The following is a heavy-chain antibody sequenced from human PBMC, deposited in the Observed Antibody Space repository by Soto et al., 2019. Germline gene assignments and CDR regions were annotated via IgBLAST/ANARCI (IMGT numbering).Heavy chain of an antibody. J-gene: IGHJ6*02. D-gene: IGHD3-16*01. V-gene: IGHV3-33*01. CDR3: ARPGGATIQYYYHGMDV. Sequence: QVQLVESGGCVVQPGRSLRLSCAASGFTFSNYGMHWVRQAPGKGLEWVAVIWFDGNNQYYADSVKGRFTISRYNSKNTLYLQVNSLRAEDTAVYYCARPGGATIQYYYHGMDVWGQWTTVTVSS. CDR2: IWFDGNNQ. CDR1: GFTFSNYG.